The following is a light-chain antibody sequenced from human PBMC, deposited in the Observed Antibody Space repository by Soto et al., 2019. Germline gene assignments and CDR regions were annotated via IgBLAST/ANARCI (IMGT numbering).Light chain of an antibody. J-gene: IGKJ1*01. V-gene: IGKV3-20*01. CDR1: QSVSTPY. CDR3: QQYGSSLWT. Sequence: ENVLTQSPGTLSLSPGERATLSCRASQSVSTPYLAWYQQKPGQTPRLLIYSKSTRASGIPDRFSGSGSGTDFTLTISRLEPEDFAVYYCQQYGSSLWTFGQGTKVEIK. CDR2: SKS.